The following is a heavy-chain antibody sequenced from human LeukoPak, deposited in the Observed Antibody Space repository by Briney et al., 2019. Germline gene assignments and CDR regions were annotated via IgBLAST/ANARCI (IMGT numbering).Heavy chain of an antibody. Sequence: GGSLRLSCAASGFTFSIYAMHWVRQAPGKGLEWVAFIRNDRSNKYYADSVKGRFTISRDNSKNTLYLQMNSLRAEDTAVYYCARDRRWLQSDISHFDYWGQGTLVTVSS. CDR3: ARDRRWLQSDISHFDY. CDR2: IRNDRSNK. CDR1: GFTFSIYA. D-gene: IGHD5-24*01. J-gene: IGHJ4*02. V-gene: IGHV3-30*02.